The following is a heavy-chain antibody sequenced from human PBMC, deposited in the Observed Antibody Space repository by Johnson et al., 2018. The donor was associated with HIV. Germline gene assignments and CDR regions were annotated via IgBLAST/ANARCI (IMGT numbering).Heavy chain of an antibody. CDR1: GFSFSDYY. V-gene: IGHV3-11*04. D-gene: IGHD3-3*01. CDR3: ARVITIFRVAPRYAFEI. Sequence: QMQLVESGGGLVQPGWSLRLSCAASGFSFSDYYMTWIRQAPGKGLEWVSYISSSGASIYYADSVKGRFTISRDHAKNSLYLQMNSLRAEDTAVYYCARVITIFRVAPRYAFEIWGQGTMVTVSS. CDR2: ISSSGASI. J-gene: IGHJ3*02.